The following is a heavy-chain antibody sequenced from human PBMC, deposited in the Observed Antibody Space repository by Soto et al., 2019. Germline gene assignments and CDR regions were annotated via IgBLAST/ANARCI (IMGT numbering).Heavy chain of an antibody. Sequence: QVQLVQAGAEVKNPGSSVKVSCKASGGTFSSYAISWVRQAPGQGLEWMGGIIPIFGTANYAQKVQGRVTITADESTSTAYMELSSLRSEDTAVYYCARDRIHESGSYRLYYYYGMDVWGKGTTVTVSS. D-gene: IGHD1-26*01. J-gene: IGHJ6*04. V-gene: IGHV1-69*01. CDR3: ARDRIHESGSYRLYYYYGMDV. CDR1: GGTFSSYA. CDR2: IIPIFGTA.